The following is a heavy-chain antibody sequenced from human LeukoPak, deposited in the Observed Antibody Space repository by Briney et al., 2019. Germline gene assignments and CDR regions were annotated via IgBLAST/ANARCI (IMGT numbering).Heavy chain of an antibody. Sequence: GGSLRLSCAASGFTFSSYAMHWVRQTPGKGLEWVAVMSSDGSKKYYADSVKGRFTISRDNSKNTLYLQMNSLRAEDTAVYYCAKKFRGTTVISGDYFDYWGQETLVTVSS. CDR3: AKKFRGTTVISGDYFDY. V-gene: IGHV3-30-3*02. D-gene: IGHD4-17*01. CDR1: GFTFSSYA. J-gene: IGHJ4*02. CDR2: MSSDGSKK.